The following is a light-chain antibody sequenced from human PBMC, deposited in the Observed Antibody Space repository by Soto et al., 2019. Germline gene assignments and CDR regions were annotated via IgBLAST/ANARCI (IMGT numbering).Light chain of an antibody. CDR3: QQYGGSPIT. CDR2: GAS. CDR1: QSVSRR. Sequence: EVVLTQSPGTLSLSPGGRATLSCRASQSVSRRLAWYQQRPGQSPRLLISGASMRAPGVPVRFIGSGSGTDFTLTITRLEPEDFAVYYCQQYGGSPITFGLGTRLEI. J-gene: IGKJ5*01. V-gene: IGKV3-20*01.